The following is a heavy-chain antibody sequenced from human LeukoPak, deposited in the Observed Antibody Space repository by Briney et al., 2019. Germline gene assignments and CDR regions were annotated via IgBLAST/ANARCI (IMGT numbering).Heavy chain of an antibody. CDR3: ARVRGALRVPDY. Sequence: EPSETLSLTCTVSGGSISSYYWSWIRQPPGKGLEWIGYIYYSGSTNYNTSLKSRVTISVDTSKNQFSLKLSSVTAADTAVYYCARVRGALRVPDYWGQGTLVTVSS. CDR1: GGSISSYY. V-gene: IGHV4-59*01. D-gene: IGHD1-26*01. J-gene: IGHJ4*02. CDR2: IYYSGST.